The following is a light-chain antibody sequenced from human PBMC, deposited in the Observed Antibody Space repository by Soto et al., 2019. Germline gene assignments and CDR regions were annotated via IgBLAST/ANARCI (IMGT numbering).Light chain of an antibody. CDR2: SNN. V-gene: IGLV1-44*01. CDR1: SSNIGSNT. Sequence: QSVLTQPPSASGTPGQRVTISCSGSSSNIGSNTVNWYQQLPGTAPKLLIYSNNQRTSGGPDRFSGSKSGTSASLAISGLQSEDEADYYCAAWDDSLNGYYVFGTGTKLTVL. J-gene: IGLJ1*01. CDR3: AAWDDSLNGYYV.